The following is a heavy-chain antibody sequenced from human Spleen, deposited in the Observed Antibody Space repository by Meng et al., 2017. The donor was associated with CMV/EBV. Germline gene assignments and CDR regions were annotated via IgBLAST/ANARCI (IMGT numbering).Heavy chain of an antibody. V-gene: IGHV4-59*01. J-gene: IGHJ6*02. CDR1: GGSINNYY. D-gene: IGHD3-10*01. CDR3: ARAPYYYYYGLDV. CDR2: IYYSGST. Sequence: SETLSLTCTVSGGSINNYYWSWIRQPPGKGLEWIGYIYYSGSTNYNPSLKSRVTISVDTSKKQFSLKLTSVTAADTAVYYCARAPYYYYYGLDVWGQGTTVTVSS.